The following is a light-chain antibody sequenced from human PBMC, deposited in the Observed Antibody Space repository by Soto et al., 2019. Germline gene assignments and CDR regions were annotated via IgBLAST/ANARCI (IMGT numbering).Light chain of an antibody. V-gene: IGKV3-15*01. Sequence: EIVLTHSPATLSVSPGERVTLSCRASHNIRDKLAWYQQKPGQAPRLLIYAASPRVTGVPARFSGSGSGTEFTLTISSLQSGDFAVYYCQQYSDWPRTFGGGTKV. CDR1: HNIRDK. CDR3: QQYSDWPRT. CDR2: AAS. J-gene: IGKJ4*01.